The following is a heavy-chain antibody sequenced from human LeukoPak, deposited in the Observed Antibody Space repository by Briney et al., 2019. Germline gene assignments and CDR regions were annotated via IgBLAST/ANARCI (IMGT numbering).Heavy chain of an antibody. Sequence: GGSLRLSCAASGFTFSSYGMHWVRKAPGKGLEWVAVISYDGSNKYYADSVKGRFTISRDNSKNTLYLQMNSLRAEDTAVYYCASRYCSGGSCYSDWFDPWGQGTLVTVSS. CDR2: ISYDGSNK. CDR3: ASRYCSGGSCYSDWFDP. J-gene: IGHJ5*02. D-gene: IGHD2-15*01. CDR1: GFTFSSYG. V-gene: IGHV3-30*03.